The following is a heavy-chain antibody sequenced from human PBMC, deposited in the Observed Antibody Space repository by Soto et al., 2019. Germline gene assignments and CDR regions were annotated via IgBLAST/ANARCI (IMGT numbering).Heavy chain of an antibody. V-gene: IGHV3-48*01. J-gene: IGHJ4*02. CDR1: GFTFSSYS. CDR2: ISSSSSTI. D-gene: IGHD6-13*01. CDR3: AKGQGAAAVPIPFDY. Sequence: HPGGSLRLSCAASGFTFSSYSMNWVRQAPGKGLEWVSYISSSSSTIYYADSVKGRFTISRDNAKNSLYQQMNSLRAEDTAVYYCAKGQGAAAVPIPFDYWGQGTLVTVSS.